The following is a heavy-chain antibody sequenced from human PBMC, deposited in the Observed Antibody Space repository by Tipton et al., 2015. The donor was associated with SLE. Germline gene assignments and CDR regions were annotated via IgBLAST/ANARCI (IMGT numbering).Heavy chain of an antibody. V-gene: IGHV4-59*01. J-gene: IGHJ3*02. D-gene: IGHD3-16*01. CDR1: GGSISSYY. CDR3: ARDMGDAFDI. Sequence: TLSLTCTVSGGSISSYYWSWIRQPPGKGLEWIGYIYYSGTTYYNPSLQSRATISVDTSENQFSLKLSSVTAADTAVYYCARDMGDAFDIWGQGTMVTVSS. CDR2: IYYSGTT.